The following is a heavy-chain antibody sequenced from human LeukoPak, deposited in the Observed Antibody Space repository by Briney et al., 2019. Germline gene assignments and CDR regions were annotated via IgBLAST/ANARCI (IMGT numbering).Heavy chain of an antibody. Sequence: ASVKVSCTASGYTFTSYGISWARQAPGQGLEWMGWISAYNGNTNYAQKLQGRVTMTTDTSTSTAYMELRGLRSDDTAVYYCARDGYSSGWSNWFDPWGQGTLVTVSS. CDR2: ISAYNGNT. D-gene: IGHD6-19*01. J-gene: IGHJ5*02. V-gene: IGHV1-18*01. CDR1: GYTFTSYG. CDR3: ARDGYSSGWSNWFDP.